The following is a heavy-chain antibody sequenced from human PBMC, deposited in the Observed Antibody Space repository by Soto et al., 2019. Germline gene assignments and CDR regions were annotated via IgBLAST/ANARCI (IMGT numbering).Heavy chain of an antibody. V-gene: IGHV4-34*01. J-gene: IGHJ2*01. CDR3: ASCGDTYYPGDL. D-gene: IGHD3-16*01. Sequence: QVQLQQWGAGLLKPSETLSLTCAVYGGSFSGYYWSWIRQPPGKGLEWIGEINHSGSTNYNPSLKSRVTISVDTSKNQFSLKLSSVTAADTAVYYCASCGDTYYPGDLWGRGTLVTVSS. CDR1: GGSFSGYY. CDR2: INHSGST.